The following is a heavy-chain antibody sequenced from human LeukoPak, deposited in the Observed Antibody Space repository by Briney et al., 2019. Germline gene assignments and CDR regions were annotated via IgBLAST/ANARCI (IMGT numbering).Heavy chain of an antibody. D-gene: IGHD3-22*01. CDR2: IYYSGST. V-gene: IGHV4-59*01. Sequence: SETLSLTCTVSGGSISSCYWSWIRQPPGKGLEWIGYIYYSGSTNYNPSLKSRVTISVDTSKNQFSLKLSSVTAADTAVYYCARDYYDSSGPYYYYYMDVWGKGTTVTVSS. CDR1: GGSISSCY. CDR3: ARDYYDSSGPYYYYYMDV. J-gene: IGHJ6*03.